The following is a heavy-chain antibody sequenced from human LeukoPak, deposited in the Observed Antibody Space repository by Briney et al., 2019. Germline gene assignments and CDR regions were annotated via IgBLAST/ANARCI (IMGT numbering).Heavy chain of an antibody. D-gene: IGHD6-13*01. V-gene: IGHV3-23*01. CDR2: ISNNGGDT. CDR1: GFTFSSYA. Sequence: SGGSLRLSCAAPGFTFSSYAMSWVRQAPGKGLEWVSAISNNGGDTYYADSVKGRFTISRDNSKNTLYLQMNSLRAEDTAVYYCAKAGPYSSSWYPKSPFDYWGQGALVTVSS. J-gene: IGHJ4*02. CDR3: AKAGPYSSSWYPKSPFDY.